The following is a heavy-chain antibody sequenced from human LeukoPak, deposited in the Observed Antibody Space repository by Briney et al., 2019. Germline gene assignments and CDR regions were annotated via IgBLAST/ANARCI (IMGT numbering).Heavy chain of an antibody. D-gene: IGHD2-2*01. V-gene: IGHV3-30*02. Sequence: GGSLRLSCAASGFTFSSYGMHWVRQAPGKGLEWVAFMRYDGSNKYYADSVKGRFTISRDNSKNTLYLQMNSLRAEDTAVYYCAKDLGYCSSTSCYGEYYYYGMDVWGQGTTVTVSS. CDR2: MRYDGSNK. CDR1: GFTFSSYG. J-gene: IGHJ6*02. CDR3: AKDLGYCSSTSCYGEYYYYGMDV.